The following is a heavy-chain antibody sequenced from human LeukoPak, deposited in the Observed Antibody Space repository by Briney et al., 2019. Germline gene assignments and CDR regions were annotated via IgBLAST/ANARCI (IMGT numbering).Heavy chain of an antibody. CDR1: GFTFSSYG. CDR2: ISGSGGST. CDR3: TSSEDQGWLLYKGYYYYYYMDV. Sequence: GGSLRLSCAASGFTFSSYGMSWVRQAPGKGLEWVSAISGSGGSTYYADSVKGRFTISRDNSKNTLYLQMNSLRAEDTAVYYCTSSEDQGWLLYKGYYYYYYMDVWGKGTTVTISS. D-gene: IGHD2-21*02. V-gene: IGHV3-23*01. J-gene: IGHJ6*03.